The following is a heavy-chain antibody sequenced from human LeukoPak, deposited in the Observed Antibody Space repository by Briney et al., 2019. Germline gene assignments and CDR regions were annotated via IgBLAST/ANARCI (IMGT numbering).Heavy chain of an antibody. CDR3: ARGGYCSGGSCYSATDY. CDR2: INTNTGNP. V-gene: IGHV7-4-1*02. CDR1: GYTFTSYA. Sequence: ASVKVSCEASGYTFTSYAMNWVRQAPGQGLEWMGWINTNTGNPTYAQGFTGRFVFSLDTSVSTAYLQISSLKAEDTAVYYCARGGYCSGGSCYSATDYWGQGTLVTVSS. D-gene: IGHD2-15*01. J-gene: IGHJ4*02.